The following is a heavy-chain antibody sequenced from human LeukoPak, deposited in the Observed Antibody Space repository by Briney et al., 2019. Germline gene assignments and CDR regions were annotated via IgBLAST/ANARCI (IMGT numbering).Heavy chain of an antibody. D-gene: IGHD6-13*01. V-gene: IGHV1-2*02. CDR1: GYTFTGYY. Sequence: GASVKVSCKASGYTFTGYYMHWVRQAPGQGLEWMGWVNPNSGGTKYAQKFQGRVNMTRHTSISTAYMELSRLRSDDTAVYYCARDEGSSWYFDYWGQGTLVTVSS. CDR2: VNPNSGGT. J-gene: IGHJ4*02. CDR3: ARDEGSSWYFDY.